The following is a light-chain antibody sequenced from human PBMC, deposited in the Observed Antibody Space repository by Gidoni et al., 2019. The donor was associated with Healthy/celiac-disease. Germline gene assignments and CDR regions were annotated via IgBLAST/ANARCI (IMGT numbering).Light chain of an antibody. CDR2: AAS. Sequence: DIQITQSPSSLSASVGDRVTIPCRASQSISSYLNWYQQKPGKAPKRLIYAASSLQSGVPSRFSGSGSGTDFTLTISSLQPEDFATYYCQQSYSTPQTVGQXTKLEIK. CDR1: QSISSY. V-gene: IGKV1-39*01. J-gene: IGKJ2*01. CDR3: QQSYSTPQT.